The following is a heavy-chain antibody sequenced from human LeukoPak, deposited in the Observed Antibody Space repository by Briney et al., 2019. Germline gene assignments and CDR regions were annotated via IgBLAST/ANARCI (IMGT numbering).Heavy chain of an antibody. CDR2: INHSGRT. CDR3: ARDQGARHYYYGMDV. D-gene: IGHD1-26*01. V-gene: IGHV4-39*07. Sequence: ETLSLTCTVSGGSISGGGYFWSWIRQPPGEGRVWYGEINHSGRTNYNRSIKSRVTISVDTSKNQFSQKLSSVPAADTAVYYCARDQGARHYYYGMDVWGQGTTVTVSS. CDR1: GGSISGGGYF. J-gene: IGHJ6*02.